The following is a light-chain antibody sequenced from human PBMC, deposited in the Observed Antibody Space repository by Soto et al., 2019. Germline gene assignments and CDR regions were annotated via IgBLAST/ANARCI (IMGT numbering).Light chain of an antibody. CDR2: EVS. Sequence: QSALTQPASVSGSPGQSITISCTGSSSDVGGYNYVSWYQQYPGRSPKLMIFEVSLRPAGVSNRFSGSKSGNTASLNISGLQSEDEADYYCSSYTSSSTYVFGTGTKLTIL. CDR1: SSDVGGYNY. CDR3: SSYTSSSTYV. V-gene: IGLV2-14*01. J-gene: IGLJ1*01.